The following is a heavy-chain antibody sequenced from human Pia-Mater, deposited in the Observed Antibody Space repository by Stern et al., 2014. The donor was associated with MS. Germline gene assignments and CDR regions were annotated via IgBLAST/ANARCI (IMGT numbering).Heavy chain of an antibody. CDR1: GYTFTGSF. Sequence: VQLVESGAEVKRPGASVKVSCKTSGYTFTGSFMDWVRQAPGQGLEWMGRSNPKSGATDYAEKFEGRVTLTRDTAITTAYMEVIRLTSDDTAVYYCARGPKFGAFDVRGQGTVITVS. D-gene: IGHD3-3*01. CDR3: ARGPKFGAFDV. J-gene: IGHJ3*01. CDR2: SNPKSGAT. V-gene: IGHV1-2*06.